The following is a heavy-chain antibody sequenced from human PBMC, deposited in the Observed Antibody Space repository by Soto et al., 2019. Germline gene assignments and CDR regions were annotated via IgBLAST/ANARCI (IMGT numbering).Heavy chain of an antibody. V-gene: IGHV3-48*02. J-gene: IGHJ6*01. Sequence: VGSVRLSCASSVFSFSTSTMNCVRHSPGKGLEWVSYISSGSTTIYYADSVKGRFTISRDNGKNSLYLQMNSLRDEDTAVYYCARVRRHDASDYYGMEVWGQGTTVNVSS. CDR3: ARVRRHDASDYYGMEV. D-gene: IGHD3-16*01. CDR2: ISSGSTTI. CDR1: VFSFSTST.